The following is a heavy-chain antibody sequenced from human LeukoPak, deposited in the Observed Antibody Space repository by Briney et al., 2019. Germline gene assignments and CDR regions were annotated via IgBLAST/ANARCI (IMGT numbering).Heavy chain of an antibody. V-gene: IGHV3-48*03. CDR3: ARETRGGTYRYNFLDY. J-gene: IGHJ4*02. D-gene: IGHD3-16*02. CDR2: ISASGTVM. CDR1: GFTFSNSD. Sequence: GGSLRLSCAASGFTFSNSDMTWVRQAPGKGLEWLSYISASGTVMYYADSVKGRFTISRDNAENSLRLNLNFLKAEDTAVYFCARETRGGTYRYNFLDYWGLGTLVTVSS.